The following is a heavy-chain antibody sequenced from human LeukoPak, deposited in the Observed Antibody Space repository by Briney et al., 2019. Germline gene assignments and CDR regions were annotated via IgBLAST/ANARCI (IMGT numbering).Heavy chain of an antibody. J-gene: IGHJ4*02. Sequence: GGSLRLSCAASRFTFSNYVMHWVRQAPGKGLEWVAVISYDGSDKYYADSVKGRFTTSRDNSKNTLYLQMNSLRAEDTAVYYCAKDPRRYSRTGGYFDYWGQGTLVTVSS. V-gene: IGHV3-30*18. CDR3: AKDPRRYSRTGGYFDY. D-gene: IGHD6-13*01. CDR1: RFTFSNYV. CDR2: ISYDGSDK.